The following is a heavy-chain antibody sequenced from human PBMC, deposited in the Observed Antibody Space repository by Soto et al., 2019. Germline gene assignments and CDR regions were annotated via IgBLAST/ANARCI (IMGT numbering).Heavy chain of an antibody. CDR3: ARDATDWIVGATTADY. CDR2: ISAYNGNT. D-gene: IGHD1-26*01. V-gene: IGHV1-18*04. CDR1: GYTFTSYG. Sequence: VASVKVSCKASGYTFTSYGISWVRQAPGQGLEWMGWISAYNGNTNYAQKLQGRVTMTTDTSTSTAYMELRSLRSDDTAVYYCARDATDWIVGATTADYWGQGTLGTVS. J-gene: IGHJ4*02.